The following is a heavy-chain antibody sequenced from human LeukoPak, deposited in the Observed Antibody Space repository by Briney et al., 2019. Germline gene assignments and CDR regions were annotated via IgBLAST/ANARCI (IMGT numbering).Heavy chain of an antibody. CDR2: IYYSGST. CDR1: GDSISGFY. CDR3: ASSRHSSSWYDY. D-gene: IGHD6-13*01. Sequence: SETLSLTCTVSGDSISGFYWSWIRQPPGKGLEWIGSIYYSGSTYYNPSLKSRVTISVDTSKNQFSLKLSSVTAADTAVYYCASSRHSSSWYDYWGQGTLVTVSS. J-gene: IGHJ4*02. V-gene: IGHV4-38-2*02.